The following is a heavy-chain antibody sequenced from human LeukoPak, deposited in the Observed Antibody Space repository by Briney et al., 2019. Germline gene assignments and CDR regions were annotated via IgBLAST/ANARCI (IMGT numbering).Heavy chain of an antibody. CDR2: ISYDGTTK. Sequence: GGSLRLSCAASGFTFRNYPVHWVRQAPGKGLEWVTVISYDGTTKYYADSVKGRFTISRDNSRNTLYLQMNNLRTEDTAVYYCASPYYYDGSSYYHFFDHWGQGTLVTVSS. CDR3: ASPYYYDGSSYYHFFDH. D-gene: IGHD3-22*01. J-gene: IGHJ4*02. CDR1: GFTFRNYP. V-gene: IGHV3-30*04.